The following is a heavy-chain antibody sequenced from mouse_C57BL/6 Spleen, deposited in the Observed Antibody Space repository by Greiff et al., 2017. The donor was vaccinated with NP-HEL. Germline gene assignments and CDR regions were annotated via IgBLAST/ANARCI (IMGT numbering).Heavy chain of an antibody. J-gene: IGHJ2*01. CDR1: GYTFTDYY. CDR3: ARSDGYYVYFDY. D-gene: IGHD2-3*01. CDR2: IYPGSGNT. Sequence: QVQLQQSGAELVRPGASVKLSCKASGYTFTDYYINWVKQRPGQGLEWIARIYPGSGNTYYNEKFKGKATLTAEKSSSTAYMQLSSLTSEDSAVYFCARSDGYYVYFDYWGQGTTLTVSS. V-gene: IGHV1-76*01.